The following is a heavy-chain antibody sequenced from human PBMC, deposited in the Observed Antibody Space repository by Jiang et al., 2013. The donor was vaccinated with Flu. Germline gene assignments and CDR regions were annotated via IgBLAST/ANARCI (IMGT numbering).Heavy chain of an antibody. Sequence: KPTQTLALTCTFSGFPLTTSGVGVGWIRQPPGKALEWLALIYWNDDKRYSPSLKSRLTITKDTSKNQVVLTMTNMDPVDTATYYCAHGSYTYGDYAHWGQGTLVAVSS. J-gene: IGHJ4*02. V-gene: IGHV2-5*01. CDR3: AHGSYTYGDYAH. CDR2: IYWNDDK. D-gene: IGHD4-17*01. CDR1: GFPLTTSGVG.